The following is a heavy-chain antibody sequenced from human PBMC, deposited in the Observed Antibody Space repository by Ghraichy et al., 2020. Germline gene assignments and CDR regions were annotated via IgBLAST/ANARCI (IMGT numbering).Heavy chain of an antibody. V-gene: IGHV3-30*18. Sequence: GGSLRLSCAASGFTFSSYAMHWVRQAPGKGLEWVTLISYDGTNKYYADSVKGRFTISRDNSKNTLYLQMNSLRAEDTAAYYCAKQFRYSGSETPNSYYAMDLWGQGTTVTVPS. CDR2: ISYDGTNK. CDR1: GFTFSSYA. CDR3: AKQFRYSGSETPNSYYAMDL. J-gene: IGHJ6*02. D-gene: IGHD5-12*01.